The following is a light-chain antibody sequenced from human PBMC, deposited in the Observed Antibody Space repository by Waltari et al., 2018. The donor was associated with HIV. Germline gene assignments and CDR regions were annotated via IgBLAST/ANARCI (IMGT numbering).Light chain of an antibody. CDR3: QQCENLPYS. CDR1: HYIDNY. Sequence: DIQMTQSPSALSASVGDRVNITCQASHYIDNYVSWYQQKAGKAPKLLIYDASNLETGVSSRFSGGGYGTDFTFTISSLQPEDIATYYCQQCENLPYSFGQGTKLEIK. CDR2: DAS. V-gene: IGKV1-33*01. J-gene: IGKJ2*03.